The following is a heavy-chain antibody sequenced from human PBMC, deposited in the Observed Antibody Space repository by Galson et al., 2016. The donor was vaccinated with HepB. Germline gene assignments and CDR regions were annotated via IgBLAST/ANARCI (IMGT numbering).Heavy chain of an antibody. CDR2: VSFDGSNE. D-gene: IGHD4-17*01. CDR3: AKDKYDSGDYVGPFEL. V-gene: IGHV3-30*18. CDR1: TFTFSRYG. Sequence: SLRLSCAASTFTFSRYGIHWVRQAPGKGLEWVAVVSFDGSNEFYADSVKGRFTVSRDNSNSTVYLAMYSLRVDDTAVYYCAKDKYDSGDYVGPFELWGQGTMVSVSS. J-gene: IGHJ3*01.